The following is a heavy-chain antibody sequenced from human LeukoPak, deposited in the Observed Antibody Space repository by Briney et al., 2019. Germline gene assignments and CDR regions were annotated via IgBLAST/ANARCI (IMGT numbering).Heavy chain of an antibody. D-gene: IGHD2-2*01. CDR2: ISGSGGST. CDR3: ARDVSEYCSSTSCSNPFDY. J-gene: IGHJ4*02. V-gene: IGHV3-23*01. CDR1: GFTFSSYA. Sequence: GGSLRLSCAASGFTFSSYAMSWVRQAPGKGLEWVSAISGSGGSTYYADSVKGRFTISRDNSKNTLYLQMNSLRAEDTAVYYCARDVSEYCSSTSCSNPFDYWGQGTLVTVSS.